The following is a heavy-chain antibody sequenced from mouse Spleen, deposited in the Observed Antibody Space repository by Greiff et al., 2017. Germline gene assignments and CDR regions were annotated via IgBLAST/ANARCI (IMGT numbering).Heavy chain of an antibody. J-gene: IGHJ2*01. CDR3: ARDYSNYADY. Sequence: EVQLQQSGPVLVKPGASVKMSCKASGYTFTDYYMNWVKQSHGKSLEWIGVINPYNGGTSYNQKFKGKATLTVDKSSSTAYMELNSLTSEDSAVYYCARDYSNYADYWGQGTTLTVSS. D-gene: IGHD2-5*01. CDR1: GYTFTDYY. CDR2: INPYNGGT. V-gene: IGHV1-19*01.